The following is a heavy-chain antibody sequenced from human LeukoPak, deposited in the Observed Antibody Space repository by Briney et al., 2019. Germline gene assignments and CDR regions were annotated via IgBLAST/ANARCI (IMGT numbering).Heavy chain of an antibody. V-gene: IGHV3-11*01. D-gene: IGHD3-10*01. J-gene: IGHJ4*02. CDR1: GFTFRNYW. Sequence: GGSLRLSCAASGFTFRNYWMGWVRQAPGKGLEWVSYISSSGSTIYYADSVKGRFTISRDNAKNSLYLQMNSLRAEDTAVYYCARELYGSGSYNYWGQGTLVTVSS. CDR2: ISSSGSTI. CDR3: ARELYGSGSYNY.